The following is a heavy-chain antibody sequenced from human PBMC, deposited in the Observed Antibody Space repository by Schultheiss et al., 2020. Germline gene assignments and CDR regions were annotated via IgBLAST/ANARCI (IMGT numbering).Heavy chain of an antibody. V-gene: IGHV3-33*06. CDR1: GFTFSSYG. Sequence: GGSLRLSCAASGFTFSSYGMHWVRQAPGKGLEWVAVIWYDGSNKYYADSVKGRFTISRDNSKNTLYLQMNSLRAEDTALYYCAKDKSSGLALSWFDPWGQGTLVTVSS. CDR2: IWYDGSNK. CDR3: AKDKSSGLALSWFDP. J-gene: IGHJ5*02. D-gene: IGHD6-19*01.